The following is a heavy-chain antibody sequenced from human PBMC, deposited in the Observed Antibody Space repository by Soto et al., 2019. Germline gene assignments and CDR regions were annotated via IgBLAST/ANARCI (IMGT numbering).Heavy chain of an antibody. Sequence: SETLSLTCAVYGGSFSGYYWSWIRQPPGKGLEWIGEINHSGSTNYNPSLKSRVTISVDTSKNQFSLKLSSVTAADTAVYYCARGLGVVAPYYYMDVWGKGTLVTVSS. CDR3: ARGLGVVAPYYYMDV. CDR1: GGSFSGYY. CDR2: INHSGST. V-gene: IGHV4-34*01. D-gene: IGHD2-15*01. J-gene: IGHJ6*03.